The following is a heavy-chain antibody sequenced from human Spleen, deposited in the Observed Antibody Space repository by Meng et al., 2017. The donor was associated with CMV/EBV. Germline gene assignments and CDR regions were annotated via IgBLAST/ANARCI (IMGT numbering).Heavy chain of an antibody. CDR1: GFTFGDYS. CDR3: AKDDRGEYSSGWPGAFDI. CDR2: ISGSGGST. Sequence: GGSLRLSCTASGFTFGDYSMNWVRQAPGKGLEWVSAISGSGGSTYYADSVKGRFTISRDNSKNTLYLQMNSLRAEDTAVYYCAKDDRGEYSSGWPGAFDIWGQGTMVTVSS. D-gene: IGHD6-19*01. V-gene: IGHV3-23*01. J-gene: IGHJ3*02.